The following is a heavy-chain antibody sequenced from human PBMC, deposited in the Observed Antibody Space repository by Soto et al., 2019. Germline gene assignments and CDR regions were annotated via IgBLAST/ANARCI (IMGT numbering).Heavy chain of an antibody. Sequence: QVQLQQWGAGLLKPSETLSLTCAVYGGSFSGYYWSWIRQPPGKGLEWIGEINHSGSPNYNPSLKXXVXIXXDTSKNQFSLKLSSVTPADTAVYYCARGDLRYSQHWGQGTLVTVSS. J-gene: IGHJ1*01. CDR2: INHSGSP. CDR1: GGSFSGYY. D-gene: IGHD3-9*01. V-gene: IGHV4-34*01. CDR3: ARGDLRYSQH.